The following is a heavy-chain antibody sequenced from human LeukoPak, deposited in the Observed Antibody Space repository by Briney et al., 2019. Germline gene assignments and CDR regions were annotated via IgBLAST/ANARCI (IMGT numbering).Heavy chain of an antibody. CDR3: ARGPIGGLRKGFDI. Sequence: ASVRVSCKASGNAFAGYYVHWVRQAPGQGLEWMGWINTHSGATNYAQHFQGRVTMTTDTSVTTAYMDLDGLKSDDAAVYFCARGPIGGLRKGFDIWGQGTLVTVSS. CDR2: INTHSGAT. V-gene: IGHV1-2*02. J-gene: IGHJ4*02. D-gene: IGHD1-26*01. CDR1: GNAFAGYY.